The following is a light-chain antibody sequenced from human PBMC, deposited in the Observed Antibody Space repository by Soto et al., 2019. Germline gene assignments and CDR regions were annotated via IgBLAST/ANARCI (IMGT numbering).Light chain of an antibody. Sequence: DIQMTQSPSTLSASVGDRVTITCRASQSISSWLAWYQQKPGKAPNLLIYDASSLESGVPSRFSGSGSGTEFTLTISSMQPDDFATYYCHQYNSYWTFGQGTQVDIK. CDR3: HQYNSYWT. CDR2: DAS. J-gene: IGKJ1*01. V-gene: IGKV1-5*01. CDR1: QSISSW.